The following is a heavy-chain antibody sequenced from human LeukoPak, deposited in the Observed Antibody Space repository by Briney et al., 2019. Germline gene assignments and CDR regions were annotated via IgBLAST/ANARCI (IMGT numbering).Heavy chain of an antibody. CDR3: ARNKGPYYYYYMDV. CDR1: GGSFSSYY. J-gene: IGHJ6*03. CDR2: IYYSGST. Sequence: SETLSLTCTVSGGSFSSYYWSWIRQPPGKGLEWIGYIYYSGSTNYNPSLKSRVTISVDTSKNQFSLKLSSVTAADTAVYYCARNKGPYYYYYMDVWGKGTTVTVSS. V-gene: IGHV4-59*01.